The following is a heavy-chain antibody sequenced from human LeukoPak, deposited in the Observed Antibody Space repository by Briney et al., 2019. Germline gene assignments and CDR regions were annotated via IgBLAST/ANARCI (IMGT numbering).Heavy chain of an antibody. V-gene: IGHV4-59*01. Sequence: PSETLSLNCTVSGGSISSYYWSWIRQPPGKGLEWIGYIYYSGSTNYNPSLKSRVTISVDTSKNQFSLKLSSVTAADTAVYYCARGESDYDYVWGSYPSFVYWGQGTLVTVSS. CDR2: IYYSGST. CDR3: ARGESDYDYVWGSYPSFVY. D-gene: IGHD3-16*02. J-gene: IGHJ4*02. CDR1: GGSISSYY.